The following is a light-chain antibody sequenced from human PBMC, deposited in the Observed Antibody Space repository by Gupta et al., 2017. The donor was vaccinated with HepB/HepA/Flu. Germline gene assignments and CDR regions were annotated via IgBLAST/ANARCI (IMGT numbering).Light chain of an antibody. J-gene: IGKJ1*01. CDR3: LQYNTYPWT. Sequence: DIHMTQSPSTLSVSVRDRVTISCRASQSIGSWLAWYQQKPGKAPKFLSYKASSLESGVPSRFSGGGSETDFTLTISSLQPDDFESYYCLQYNTYPWTFVQGTKVEIK. V-gene: IGKV1-5*03. CDR1: QSIGSW. CDR2: KAS.